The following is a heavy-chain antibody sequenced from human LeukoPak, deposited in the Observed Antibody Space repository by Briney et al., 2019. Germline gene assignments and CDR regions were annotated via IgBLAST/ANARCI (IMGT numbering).Heavy chain of an antibody. CDR3: ARDKDGAGNWFDP. J-gene: IGHJ5*02. D-gene: IGHD1-26*01. CDR1: GGSISSYY. Sequence: SETLSLTXTVSGGSISSYYWSWIRQPPGKGMEWIGYIYYSGSTNYNPSLKSRVTISVDTSKNQFSLKLSSVTAADTAVYYCARDKDGAGNWFDPWGQGTLVTVSS. V-gene: IGHV4-59*01. CDR2: IYYSGST.